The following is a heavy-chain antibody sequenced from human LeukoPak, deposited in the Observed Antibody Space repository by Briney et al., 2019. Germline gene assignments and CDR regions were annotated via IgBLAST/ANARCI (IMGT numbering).Heavy chain of an antibody. V-gene: IGHV1-24*01. D-gene: IGHD3-3*01. CDR1: GYTLTELS. Sequence: GASVKVSCTVSGYTLTELSMHWVRQAPGKGLEWVGGFDPEDGETIYAQKFQGRVTMTEDTSTDTAYMELSSLRSEDTAVYYCATDLGNYDFWSGYYTGMRYWGQGTLVTVSS. J-gene: IGHJ4*02. CDR3: ATDLGNYDFWSGYYTGMRY. CDR2: FDPEDGET.